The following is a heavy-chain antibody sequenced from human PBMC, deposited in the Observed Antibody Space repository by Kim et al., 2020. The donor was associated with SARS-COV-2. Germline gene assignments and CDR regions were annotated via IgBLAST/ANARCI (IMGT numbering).Heavy chain of an antibody. Sequence: GGSLRLSCAASGFTFSSYGMHWVRQAPGKGLEWVAVIWYDGSNKYYADSVKGRFTISRDNSKNMLYLQMNSLRAEDTAVYYCARLYYYGSGAGMDVWGQGTTVTVSS. D-gene: IGHD3-10*01. CDR2: IWYDGSNK. CDR3: ARLYYYGSGAGMDV. J-gene: IGHJ6*02. V-gene: IGHV3-33*01. CDR1: GFTFSSYG.